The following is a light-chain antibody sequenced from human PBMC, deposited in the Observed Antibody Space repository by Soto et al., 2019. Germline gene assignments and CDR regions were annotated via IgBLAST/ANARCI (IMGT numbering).Light chain of an antibody. CDR2: DAS. V-gene: IGKV3-11*01. CDR3: QQYRDSRT. Sequence: IVLTQSPGTLSLSPGERATLSCRASQSVSSYLAWYQQKPGQAPRLLIYDASNRATGIPARFSGSGSGTDFTLTISRLEPEDFTVYYCQQYRDSRTFGQGTKVDI. CDR1: QSVSSY. J-gene: IGKJ1*01.